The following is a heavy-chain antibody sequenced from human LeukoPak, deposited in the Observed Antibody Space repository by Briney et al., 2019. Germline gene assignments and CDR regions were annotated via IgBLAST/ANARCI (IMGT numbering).Heavy chain of an antibody. J-gene: IGHJ5*02. V-gene: IGHV1-69*13. CDR1: GGTFSSYA. CDR2: IIPIFGTA. Sequence: SVNVSCKASGGTFSSYANSWVRQAPGQGFEWMGGIIPIFGTANYAQKFQGRVTITADESTSTAYMELSSLRSEDTAVYYCARYCSSTSCYIPTPGGWFDPWGQGTLVTVSS. CDR3: ARYCSSTSCYIPTPGGWFDP. D-gene: IGHD2-2*02.